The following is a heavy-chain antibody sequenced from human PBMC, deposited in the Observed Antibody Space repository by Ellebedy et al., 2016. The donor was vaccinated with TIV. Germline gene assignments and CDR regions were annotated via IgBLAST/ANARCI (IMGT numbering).Heavy chain of an antibody. V-gene: IGHV1-8*01. J-gene: IGHJ6*02. CDR3: ARLTYYYDSSGYDYYYYYGMDV. CDR1: GYTFTSYD. CDR2: MNPNSGNT. Sequence: ASVKVSCXASGYTFTSYDINWVRQATGQGLEWMGWMNPNSGNTGYAQKFQGRVTMTRNTSISTAYMELSSLRSEDTAVYYCARLTYYYDSSGYDYYYYYGMDVWGQGTTVTVSS. D-gene: IGHD3-22*01.